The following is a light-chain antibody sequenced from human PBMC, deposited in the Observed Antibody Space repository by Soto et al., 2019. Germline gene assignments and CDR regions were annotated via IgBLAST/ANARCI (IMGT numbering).Light chain of an antibody. Sequence: IHMTQAPSSLSASVVDGDTISCRPSQAIGIGLGWYRQRPGQAPKLLIYAASSLGSGVPSRFSGSGSGTDFTLTISSLQPDDLATYYCQQYSSTSLLTFGGGTKVDIK. V-gene: IGKV1-6*01. CDR1: QAIGIG. CDR2: AAS. J-gene: IGKJ4*01. CDR3: QQYSSTSLLT.